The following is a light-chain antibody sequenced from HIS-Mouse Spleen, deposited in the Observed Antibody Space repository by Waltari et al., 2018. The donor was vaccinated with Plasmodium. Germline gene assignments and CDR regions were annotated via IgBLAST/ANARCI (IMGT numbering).Light chain of an antibody. J-gene: IGKJ2*01. CDR1: QGISSY. Sequence: DIQLTQSPSFLSASVGDRVTITCLASQGISSYLAWYQQKPGKAPKLLIYAASTLQSGVPSRVSGSGSGTEFTLTISSLQPEDFATYYCQQLNSYPYTFGQGTKLEIK. CDR3: QQLNSYPYT. V-gene: IGKV1-9*01. CDR2: AAS.